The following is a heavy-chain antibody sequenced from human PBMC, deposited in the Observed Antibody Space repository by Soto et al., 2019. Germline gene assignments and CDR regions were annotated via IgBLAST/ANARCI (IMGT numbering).Heavy chain of an antibody. V-gene: IGHV3-30*03. D-gene: IGHD2-8*02. CDR2: ISKDGSVK. Sequence: QVQLVESGGGVVQPGRSLRLSCAASGFTFSSYGMHWVRQAPGKGLEWVAVISKDGSVKYYADSVKGRFTISRDNSQNTLYLQVNSLGAEDTAVYYCTGEVASGYWGQGTLVTVSS. CDR3: TGEVASGY. J-gene: IGHJ4*02. CDR1: GFTFSSYG.